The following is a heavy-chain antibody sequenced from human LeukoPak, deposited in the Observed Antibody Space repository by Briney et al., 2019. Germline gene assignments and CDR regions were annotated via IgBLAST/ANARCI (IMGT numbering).Heavy chain of an antibody. CDR3: AKDLGDGYNWGGFDY. D-gene: IGHD5-24*01. V-gene: IGHV3-30*18. CDR2: ISYDGSNK. J-gene: IGHJ4*02. CDR1: GFTFSSYG. Sequence: GGSLRLSCAASGFTFSSYGMHWARQAPGKGLEWVAVISYDGSNKYYADSVKGRFTISRDNSKNTLYLQMNSLRAEDTAVYYCAKDLGDGYNWGGFDYWGQGTLVTVSS.